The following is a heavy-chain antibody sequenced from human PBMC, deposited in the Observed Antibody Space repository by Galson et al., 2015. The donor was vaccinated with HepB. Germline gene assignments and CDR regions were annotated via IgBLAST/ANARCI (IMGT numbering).Heavy chain of an antibody. V-gene: IGHV1-2*06. CDR1: GYTFTGYY. CDR2: INPNSGGT. CDR3: ARRTSGDYETFDY. J-gene: IGHJ4*02. D-gene: IGHD4-17*01. Sequence: SVKVSCKASGYTFTGYYMHWVRQAPGQGLEWMGRINPNSGGTNYAQKFQGRVTMTRDTSISTAYMELSRLRSDDTAVYYCARRTSGDYETFDYWGQGTLVTVSS.